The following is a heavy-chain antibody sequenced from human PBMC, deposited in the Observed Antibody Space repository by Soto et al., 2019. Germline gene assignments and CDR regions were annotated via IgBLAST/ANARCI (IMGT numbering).Heavy chain of an antibody. Sequence: TGGSLRLSCAASGFTFSSYAMSWVRQAPGKGLEWVSAISGSGGSTYYADSVKGRFTISRDNSKNTLYLQMNSLRAEDTAVYYCAKDNVAKGGGSPSYFDYWGQGTLVPVSP. CDR3: AKDNVAKGGGSPSYFDY. V-gene: IGHV3-23*01. CDR2: ISGSGGST. CDR1: GFTFSSYA. J-gene: IGHJ4*02. D-gene: IGHD2-15*01.